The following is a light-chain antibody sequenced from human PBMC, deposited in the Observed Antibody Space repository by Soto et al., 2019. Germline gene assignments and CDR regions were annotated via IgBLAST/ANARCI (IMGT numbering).Light chain of an antibody. Sequence: DIQMTQSPSTLSASVGDRVIITYRASQSITSWLAWYQQKPGKAPKLLIYSASNLDTGVPSRFSGSGSGTDFTLTITSLQADDFATYYCQQFSSSSRTFGQGTKVEMK. V-gene: IGKV1-5*01. CDR3: QQFSSSSRT. CDR2: SAS. CDR1: QSITSW. J-gene: IGKJ1*01.